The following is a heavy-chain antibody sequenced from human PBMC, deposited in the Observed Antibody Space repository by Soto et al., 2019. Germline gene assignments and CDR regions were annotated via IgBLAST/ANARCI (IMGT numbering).Heavy chain of an antibody. D-gene: IGHD3-22*01. CDR2: IYHSGST. Sequence: SETLSLTCAVSGGSISRGNYSWSWIRQPPGKGLEWIGYIYHSGSTYYNPSLKSRVTISVDTSKNQFSLKLSSVTAADTAVYYCARASYYYDSSGYLWGQGTLVTVSS. V-gene: IGHV4-30-2*01. J-gene: IGHJ4*02. CDR1: GGSISRGNYS. CDR3: ARASYYYDSSGYL.